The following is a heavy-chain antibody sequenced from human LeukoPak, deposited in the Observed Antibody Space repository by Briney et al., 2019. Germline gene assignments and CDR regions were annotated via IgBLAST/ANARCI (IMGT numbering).Heavy chain of an antibody. CDR3: AKDRGAAAGRAVFDY. J-gene: IGHJ4*02. D-gene: IGHD6-13*01. CDR1: GFTFSSFA. V-gene: IGHV3-23*01. CDR2: ISGSGGST. Sequence: GGSLRLSCAASGFTFSSFAMSWVRQAPGKGLEWVSAISGSGGSTYYADSVKGRFTISRDNSKNTLYLQMNSLRAEDTAVYYCAKDRGAAAGRAVFDYWGQGTLVTVSS.